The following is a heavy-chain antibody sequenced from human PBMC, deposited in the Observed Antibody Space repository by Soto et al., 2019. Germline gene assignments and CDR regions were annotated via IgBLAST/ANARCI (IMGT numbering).Heavy chain of an antibody. CDR2: ISYDGSNK. CDR1: GFTFSSYG. D-gene: IGHD1-26*01. V-gene: IGHV3-30*18. CDR3: AKGSYSGRYSDFDC. Sequence: GGSLRLSCAASGFTFSSYGMFWVRQAPGRGLEWVAFISYDGSNKCSDSVKGRFTISRDNSKNTLYLQMNSLRAEDTAVYYCAKGSYSGRYSDFDCWGQGTLVTVSS. J-gene: IGHJ4*02.